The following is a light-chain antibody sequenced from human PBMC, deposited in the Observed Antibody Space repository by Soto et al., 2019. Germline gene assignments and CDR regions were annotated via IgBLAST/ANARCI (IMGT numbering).Light chain of an antibody. CDR2: GAS. CDR3: QQYNSTPRT. CDR1: QSVSSN. Sequence: EIVMTQSPATLSVSPAERATLSCGASQSVSSNLAWYQQKPGQAPRLLIYGASTRATGIPARFSGSGSGIEFTLTISSLQSEDFAVYYCQQYNSTPRTFGQGTKVEIK. V-gene: IGKV3-15*01. J-gene: IGKJ1*01.